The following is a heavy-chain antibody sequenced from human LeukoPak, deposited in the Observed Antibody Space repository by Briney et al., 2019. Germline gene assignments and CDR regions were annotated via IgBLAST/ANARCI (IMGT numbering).Heavy chain of an antibody. Sequence: SETLSLTCTVSGGSISSSSYYWGWIRQPPGKGLEWIGSIYYSGSTYYNPSLKSRVTISVDTSKNQFSLKLSSVTAADTAVYYCARRKGIFGVVIFDYWGQGTLVTVSS. CDR1: GGSISSSSYY. J-gene: IGHJ4*02. D-gene: IGHD3-3*01. V-gene: IGHV4-39*01. CDR3: ARRKGIFGVVIFDY. CDR2: IYYSGST.